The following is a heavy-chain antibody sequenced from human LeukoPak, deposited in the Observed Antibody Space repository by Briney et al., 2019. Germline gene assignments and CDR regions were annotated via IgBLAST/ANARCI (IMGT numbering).Heavy chain of an antibody. CDR3: ARVSQPRGDDGY. Sequence: AGGSLRLSCAASGFTFSSYEMNWVRQAPGKGLEWVSYISSSGSTIYYADSVRGRFTISRDNAKNSLYLQMNSLRAEDTAVYYCARVSQPRGDDGYWGQGTLVTVSS. CDR1: GFTFSSYE. CDR2: ISSSGSTI. J-gene: IGHJ4*02. D-gene: IGHD4-17*01. V-gene: IGHV3-48*03.